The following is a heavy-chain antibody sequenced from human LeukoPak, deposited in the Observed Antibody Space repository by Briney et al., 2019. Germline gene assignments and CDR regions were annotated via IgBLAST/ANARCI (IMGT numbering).Heavy chain of an antibody. CDR2: IIPILGIA. J-gene: IGHJ3*02. CDR3: ARGFVPIVVAPAAILPDAFDI. CDR1: GGTFSSYA. D-gene: IGHD2-2*02. Sequence: SVKVSCKASGGTFSSYAISWVRQAPGQGLEWMGRIIPILGIANYAQKFQGRVTITADKSTSTAYMELSSLRSEDTAVYCCARGFVPIVVAPAAILPDAFDIWGQGTMVTVSS. V-gene: IGHV1-69*04.